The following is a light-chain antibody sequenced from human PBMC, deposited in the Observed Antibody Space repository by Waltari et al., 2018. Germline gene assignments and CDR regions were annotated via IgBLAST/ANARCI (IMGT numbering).Light chain of an antibody. CDR2: WAA. CDR3: QQYYTTPLT. J-gene: IGKJ1*01. Sequence: DIVMTQSPESLAVSLGERATINCKSSQSLLYSSNNKNALTWYQQKPGQPPKLLLYWAATRGSGVPDRFSGSGSGTDFTLTISSLQAEDVAVYYCQQYYTTPLTFGQGTKVEIK. CDR1: QSLLYSSNNKNA. V-gene: IGKV4-1*01.